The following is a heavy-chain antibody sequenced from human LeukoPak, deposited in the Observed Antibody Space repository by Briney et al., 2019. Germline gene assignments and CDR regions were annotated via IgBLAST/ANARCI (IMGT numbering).Heavy chain of an antibody. V-gene: IGHV3-23*01. Sequence: GGSLRLSCAASGFTFSSYSMNWVRQAPGKGLEWVSAITGSGGSTYYADSVKGRFTISRDNSKNTLFLQMSSLGAEDTAVYYCASRRGAITMIRGASRFNPRGQGTLVTVSS. D-gene: IGHD3-10*01. CDR1: GFTFSSYS. CDR3: ASRRGAITMIRGASRFNP. CDR2: ITGSGGST. J-gene: IGHJ5*02.